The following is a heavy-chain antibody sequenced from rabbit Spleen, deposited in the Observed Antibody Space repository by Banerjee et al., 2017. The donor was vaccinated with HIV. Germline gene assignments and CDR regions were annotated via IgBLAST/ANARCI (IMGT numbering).Heavy chain of an antibody. V-gene: IGHV1S45*01. D-gene: IGHD1-1*01. J-gene: IGHJ4*01. Sequence: QEQLVESGGGLVQPEGSLTLTCTASGFSFGDRDVMCWVRQAPGKGLEWIACINVATGKPVYATWAKGRFTISRTSSTTVTLRMTSLTAADRATYFCARDLVAVIGWNFNLWGQGTLVTVS. CDR3: ARDLVAVIGWNFNL. CDR2: INVATGKP. CDR1: GFSFGDRDV.